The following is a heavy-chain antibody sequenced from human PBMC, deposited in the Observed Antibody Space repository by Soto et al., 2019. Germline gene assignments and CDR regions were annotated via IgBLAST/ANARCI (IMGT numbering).Heavy chain of an antibody. D-gene: IGHD4-17*01. V-gene: IGHV3-53*04. Sequence: EVQLVESGGGLVQPGGSLRLSCAVSGFTVSTNYVSWVRQAPGKGLELVSVLYGTFTYYTDSVQGRFTISRHNSQNTFYLHMNSLRSDDTAVYYCARGGGSTVTFDYWGQGTLVTVSS. CDR1: GFTVSTNY. J-gene: IGHJ4*02. CDR2: LYGTFT. CDR3: ARGGGSTVTFDY.